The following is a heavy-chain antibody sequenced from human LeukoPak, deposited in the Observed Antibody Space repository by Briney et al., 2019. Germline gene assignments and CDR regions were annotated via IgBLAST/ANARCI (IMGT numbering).Heavy chain of an antibody. D-gene: IGHD3-3*01. CDR2: INSDGSST. J-gene: IGHJ6*02. Sequence: PGGSLRLSCAASGFTFSSYWMLWVRQAPGKGLVWVSRINSDGSSTNYADSAKGRFTISRDNAKNTLYLQMNSLRAEDTAVYYCARDRAPTGIRFTGGAYGMDVWGQGTTVTVSS. CDR3: ARDRAPTGIRFTGGAYGMDV. V-gene: IGHV3-74*01. CDR1: GFTFSSYW.